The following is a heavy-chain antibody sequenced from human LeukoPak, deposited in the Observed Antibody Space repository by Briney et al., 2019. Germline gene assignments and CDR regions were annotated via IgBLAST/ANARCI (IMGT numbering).Heavy chain of an antibody. J-gene: IGHJ4*02. V-gene: IGHV4-61*01. CDR3: ARFKGYYDSSGYSDY. CDR1: GGSVSSGSYY. D-gene: IGHD3-22*01. Sequence: PSETLSLTCTVSGGSVSSGSYYWNWIRQPPGKGLEWIGYIYYSGSTNYNPSLKSRVTISVDTSKNQFSLKLSSVTAADTAVYYCARFKGYYDSSGYSDYWGQGTLVTVSS. CDR2: IYYSGST.